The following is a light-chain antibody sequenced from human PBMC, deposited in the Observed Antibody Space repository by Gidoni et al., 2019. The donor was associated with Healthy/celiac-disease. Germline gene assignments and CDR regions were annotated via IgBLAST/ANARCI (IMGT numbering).Light chain of an antibody. CDR1: QSIRSW. CDR3: QQYNSYSPWT. V-gene: IGKV1-5*03. J-gene: IGKJ1*01. CDR2: KAS. Sequence: DIQMTQSPSTLSASVGDRVTITCRASQSIRSWLAWYQQEPGKAPKLLIYKASSLESGVPSRFSGSGSGTEFTLTISSLQPDDFATYYCQQYNSYSPWTFGQGTKVEIK.